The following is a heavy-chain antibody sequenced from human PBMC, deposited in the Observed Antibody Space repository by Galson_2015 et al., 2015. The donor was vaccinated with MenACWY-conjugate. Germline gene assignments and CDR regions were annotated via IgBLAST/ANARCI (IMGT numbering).Heavy chain of an antibody. CDR1: AFTFSNAY. CDR2: IKSQTDGGKI. D-gene: IGHD2-21*01. V-gene: IGHV3-15*01. CDR3: TTHKPDSWGGLLVHFYMAV. Sequence: SLRLSCAGSAFTFSNAYMSWVRQAPGKGLEWVGRIKSQTDGGKIDYAAPVKGRFTISRDDSKNTLYLQMNSLRIEDTAVYYCTTHKPDSWGGLLVHFYMAVWGKGTTVTVSS. J-gene: IGHJ6*03.